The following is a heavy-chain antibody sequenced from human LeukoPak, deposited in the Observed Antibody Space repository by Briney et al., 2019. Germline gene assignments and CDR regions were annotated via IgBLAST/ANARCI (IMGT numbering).Heavy chain of an antibody. J-gene: IGHJ4*02. CDR3: ARDRRSLQFSD. V-gene: IGHV1-69*13. D-gene: IGHD5-24*01. CDR1: GGTFSSYA. CDR2: IIPIFGTA. Sequence: GASVKVSCKASGGTFSSYAISWVRQAPGQGLEWMGGIIPIFGTANYAQKFQVRVTITADESTSTAYMELSSLRSEDTAVYYCARDRRSLQFSDWGQGTLVTVSS.